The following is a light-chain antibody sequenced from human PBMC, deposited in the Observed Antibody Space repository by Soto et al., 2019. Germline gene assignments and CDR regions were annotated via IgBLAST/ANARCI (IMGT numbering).Light chain of an antibody. CDR3: QQFDTLYLT. CDR2: DAS. CDR1: QSISSW. Sequence: DIQMTQSPPTLSASIGDRVTITCRASQSISSWLAWYQQKPGKAPKLLIYDASKLETGVPSRFSGSGSGTEFSLAISSLHPDDFATYYCQQFDTLYLTFGQGTNVEL. J-gene: IGKJ1*01. V-gene: IGKV1-5*01.